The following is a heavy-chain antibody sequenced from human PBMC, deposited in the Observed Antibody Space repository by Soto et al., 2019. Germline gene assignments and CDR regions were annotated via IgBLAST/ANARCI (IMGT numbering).Heavy chain of an antibody. V-gene: IGHV4-39*01. CDR2: IYDSGST. CDR3: ARSGYSYGPNPLLY. J-gene: IGHJ4*02. Sequence: PSETLSLTCTVSGGSISSSSYYWGWIRQPPGKGLEWIGSIYDSGSTYYNPSLKSRVTISVDTSKNQFSLKLSSVTAADTAVYYCARSGYSYGPNPLLYWGQGTLVTVS. CDR1: GGSISSSSYY. D-gene: IGHD5-18*01.